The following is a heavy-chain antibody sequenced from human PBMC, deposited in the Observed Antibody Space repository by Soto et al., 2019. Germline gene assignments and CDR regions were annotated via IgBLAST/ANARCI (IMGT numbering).Heavy chain of an antibody. Sequence: QVQLLQSGAEVKKPGASVRISCKSSANTFINNYINWVRQAPGQVLEWLGVFNPRGCTTRYAQKFQGRVTMTGDTSTRTVFMELSNLKSEDTAVYYCARVYGLVQYDDFWSGYYDYWGQGTLVIVSS. D-gene: IGHD3-3*01. J-gene: IGHJ4*02. CDR1: ANTFINNY. V-gene: IGHV1-46*01. CDR2: FNPRGCTT. CDR3: ARVYGLVQYDDFWSGYYDY.